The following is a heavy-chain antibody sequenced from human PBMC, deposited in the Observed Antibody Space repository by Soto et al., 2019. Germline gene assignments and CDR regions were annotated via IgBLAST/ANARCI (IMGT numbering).Heavy chain of an antibody. CDR2: VRGRDGST. CDR1: GFTFATFD. D-gene: IGHD5-12*01. V-gene: IGHV3-23*01. Sequence: EVQLLESGGGLVQPGASLRLSCAASGFTFATFDMSWARQAPGKGLEWVSVVRGRDGSTSYADSLKGRFTIYKDSSKNTLYLQMNSLRAEDTALYYCAKGAWLDYWGQGTLVTLSS. CDR3: AKGAWLDY. J-gene: IGHJ4*02.